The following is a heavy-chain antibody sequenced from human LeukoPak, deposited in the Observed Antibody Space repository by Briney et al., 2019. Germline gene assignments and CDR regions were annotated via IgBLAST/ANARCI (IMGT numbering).Heavy chain of an antibody. CDR2: ISGSGGST. V-gene: IGHV3-23*01. J-gene: IGHJ4*02. CDR3: AKYYDILTVGSYYFDY. D-gene: IGHD3-9*01. CDR1: GFTFSSYA. Sequence: PGGSLRLSCAASGFTFSSYAMSWVRQAPGKGLEWVSAISGSGGSTYYADSVKGRFTISRDNSKNTLYPQMNSLRAEDTAVYYCAKYYDILTVGSYYFDYWGQGTLVTVSS.